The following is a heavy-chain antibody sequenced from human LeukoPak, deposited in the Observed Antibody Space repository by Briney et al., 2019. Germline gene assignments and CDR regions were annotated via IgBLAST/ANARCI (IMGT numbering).Heavy chain of an antibody. CDR3: ARIPEAKTSLAS. V-gene: IGHV2-5*02. CDR2: ISSDDDK. Sequence: SGPSLVKPTQTLTLTCTFSGFSLTTSGVGVAWIRQPPGKGLEWLALISSDDDKRYSPSLKSRLSITKDTSKNQLVLPMTNMDRVDTATYYCARIPEAKTSLASWGQGALVTVSS. J-gene: IGHJ4*02. CDR1: GFSLTTSGVG.